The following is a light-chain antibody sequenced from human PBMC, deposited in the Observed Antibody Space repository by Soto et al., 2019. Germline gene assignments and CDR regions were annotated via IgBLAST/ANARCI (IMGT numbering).Light chain of an antibody. J-gene: IGKJ1*01. CDR1: QTVSSSY. CDR3: QQSFSSRWT. V-gene: IGKV3-20*01. CDR2: GAS. Sequence: EIVLTQSPGTLSLTPGERATLSCRASQTVSSSYLAWYQQKPGQAPRLLMYGASSRATGIPDRFSGSGSGTDFTLTISSLQPEDFATYYCQQSFSSRWTFGQGTKVDIK.